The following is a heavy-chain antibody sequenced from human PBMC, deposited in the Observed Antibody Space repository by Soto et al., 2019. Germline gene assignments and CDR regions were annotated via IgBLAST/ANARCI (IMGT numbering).Heavy chain of an antibody. Sequence: PSETLSLTCAVSGGSISSSRDFWGWFRQPPGKGLEWIGSISYSGSTYYNPFLKSRVTVSVDTSKNQFSLTLTSITAADTAMYFFARGRGACNWFAPGGRGILVPVSS. J-gene: IGHJ5*02. D-gene: IGHD6-25*01. CDR3: ARGRGACNWFAP. V-gene: IGHV4-39*01. CDR1: GGSISSSRDF. CDR2: ISYSGST.